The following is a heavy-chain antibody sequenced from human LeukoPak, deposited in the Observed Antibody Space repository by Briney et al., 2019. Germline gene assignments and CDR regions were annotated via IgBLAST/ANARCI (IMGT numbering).Heavy chain of an antibody. Sequence: GGSLRLSCAASGFTVSSNYMYWVRQAPGKGLEWVSVTYSGGSTHYADSVKGRFTISRDNSKNTLYLQMNSLRAEDTAVYYCAKTPVTAMSEYFQHWGQGTLVTVSS. CDR3: AKTPVTAMSEYFQH. V-gene: IGHV3-53*01. J-gene: IGHJ1*01. D-gene: IGHD2-21*02. CDR1: GFTVSSNY. CDR2: TYSGGST.